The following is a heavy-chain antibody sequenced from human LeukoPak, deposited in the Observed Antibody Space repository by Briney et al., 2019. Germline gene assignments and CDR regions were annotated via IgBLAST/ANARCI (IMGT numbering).Heavy chain of an antibody. CDR3: AKAVTMVRGVMAGWFDP. CDR2: ISGSGGST. V-gene: IGHV3-23*01. D-gene: IGHD3-10*01. CDR1: GFTFSSYA. Sequence: GGSLRLSCAASGFTFSSYAMSWVRQAPGKGLEWVSAISGSGGSTYYVDSVKGRFTISRDNSKNTLYLQMNSLRAEDTAVYYCAKAVTMVRGVMAGWFDPWGQGTQVTVSS. J-gene: IGHJ5*02.